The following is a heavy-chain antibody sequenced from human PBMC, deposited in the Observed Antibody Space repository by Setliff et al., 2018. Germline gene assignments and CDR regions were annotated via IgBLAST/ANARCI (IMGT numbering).Heavy chain of an antibody. V-gene: IGHV4-59*08. D-gene: IGHD3-3*01. J-gene: IGHJ6*03. CDR1: GGSISSHY. Sequence: PSETLSLTCTVSGGSISSHYWSWIRQPPGKGLGWIGYIYYSGSNKYNPSLKSRVTISVGTSKNQFSLMLSSVTAADTAVYYCARLSGFLYMDVWGKGTTVTVSS. CDR2: IYYSGSN. CDR3: ARLSGFLYMDV.